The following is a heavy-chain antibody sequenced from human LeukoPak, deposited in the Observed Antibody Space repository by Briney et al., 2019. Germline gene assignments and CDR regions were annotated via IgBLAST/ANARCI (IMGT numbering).Heavy chain of an antibody. CDR2: INPNSGGT. CDR1: GYTFTGYY. D-gene: IGHD1-26*01. CDR3: ARDPSGSYSEDAFDI. V-gene: IGHV1-2*02. Sequence: ASVKVSCNASGYTFTGYYMHWVRQAPGQGLEWMGWINPNSGGTNYAQKFQGRVTMTRDTSISTAYMELSRLRSDDTAVYYCARDPSGSYSEDAFDIWGQGTMVTVSS. J-gene: IGHJ3*02.